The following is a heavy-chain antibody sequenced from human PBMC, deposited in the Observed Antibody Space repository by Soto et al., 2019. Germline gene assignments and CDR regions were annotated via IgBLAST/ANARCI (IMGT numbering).Heavy chain of an antibody. V-gene: IGHV4-31*03. Sequence: SETLSLTCTVSGGSIISGGYYCIWIRQHPGNGLEWIGYIYYSGSTYYNPSLKSRVTISVDTSKNQFSLKLSSVTAADTAVYYCARDGPLAPGDYYYYGMDVWGQGTTVTVSS. CDR3: ARDGPLAPGDYYYYGMDV. J-gene: IGHJ6*02. D-gene: IGHD4-17*01. CDR1: GGSIISGGYY. CDR2: IYYSGST.